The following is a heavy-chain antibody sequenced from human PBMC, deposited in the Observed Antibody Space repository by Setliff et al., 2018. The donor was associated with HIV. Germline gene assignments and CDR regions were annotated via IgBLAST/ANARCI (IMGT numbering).Heavy chain of an antibody. V-gene: IGHV3-23*01. CDR2: ISGPGDII. D-gene: IGHD3-16*02. CDR1: GFNLYTTA. CDR3: AKGNYRFEN. Sequence: PGGSLRLSCVASGFNLYTTAMTWIRQIPGKGLEWVSSISGPGDIIFFADSLKGRFTISRDNSKNTIYLQMVSLRAEDTAVYFCAKGNYRFENWGQGTLVTAPQ. J-gene: IGHJ4*02.